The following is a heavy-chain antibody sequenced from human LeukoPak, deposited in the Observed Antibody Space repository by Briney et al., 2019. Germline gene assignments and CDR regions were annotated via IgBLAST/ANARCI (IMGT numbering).Heavy chain of an antibody. D-gene: IGHD5-12*01. J-gene: IGHJ4*02. CDR1: GFTFSTYS. CDR2: IFGGGTTT. V-gene: IGHV3-23*03. CDR3: AKDQRPDSGYDFDF. Sequence: GGSLRLSCAASGFTFSTYSMSWVRQAPRKGLEWVSVIFGGGTTTYYADSVKGRFTISRDNSKNTLYLQMHGLRAEDTGVYYCAKDQRPDSGYDFDFWGQGILVTVSS.